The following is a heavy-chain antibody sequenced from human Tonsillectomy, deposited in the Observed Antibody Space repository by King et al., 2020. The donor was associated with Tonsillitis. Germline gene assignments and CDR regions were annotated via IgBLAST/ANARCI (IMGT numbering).Heavy chain of an antibody. J-gene: IGHJ5*01. CDR3: ARGCGVVTPRDWFDS. Sequence: QLVQSGAEVKKPGASVKVSCKASGYTFPAFCIHWVRQAPGQGLEWMGWINPNSGGTNFAQKFQGRVTMTRDTSISTAYMELSSLRSDDTAVYYWARGCGVVTPRDWFDSWGQGTLVTVSS. CDR2: INPNSGGT. CDR1: GYTFPAFC. D-gene: IGHD2-21*02. V-gene: IGHV1-2*02.